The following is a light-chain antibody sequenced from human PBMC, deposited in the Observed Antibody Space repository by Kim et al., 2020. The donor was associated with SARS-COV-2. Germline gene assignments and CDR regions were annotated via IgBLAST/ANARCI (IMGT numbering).Light chain of an antibody. CDR3: NSRDNSANHPVL. CDR2: GRN. CDR1: SLRRYY. J-gene: IGLJ2*01. Sequence: SSELTQDPAVSVALGQTVRITCQGDSLRRYYASWYQQKPGQAPVLVIYGRNNRPSGIPDRFFGSRSGNTASLTITGAQAEDEADYYCNSRDNSANHPVLFGGGTKVTVL. V-gene: IGLV3-19*01.